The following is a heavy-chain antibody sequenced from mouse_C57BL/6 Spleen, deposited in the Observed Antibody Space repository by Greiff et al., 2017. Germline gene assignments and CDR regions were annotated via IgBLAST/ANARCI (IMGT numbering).Heavy chain of an antibody. CDR3: ARSGIITQDYFDY. CDR1: GYTFTSYW. J-gene: IGHJ2*01. D-gene: IGHD1-1*01. Sequence: QVQLQQPGAELVKPGASVKLSCKASGYTFTSYWMHWVKQRPGQGLEWIGMIHPNSGSTNYNEKFKSKATLTVDKSSSTAYMQLSSLTSEDSAVYYGARSGIITQDYFDYWGQGTTLTGSS. CDR2: IHPNSGST. V-gene: IGHV1-64*01.